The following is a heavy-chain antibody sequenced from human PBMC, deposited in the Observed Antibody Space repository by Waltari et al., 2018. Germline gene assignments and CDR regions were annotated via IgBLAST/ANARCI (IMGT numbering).Heavy chain of an antibody. CDR1: GGSISSSRSY. V-gene: IGHV4-39*01. J-gene: IGHJ4*02. D-gene: IGHD3-22*01. CDR2: IYYSGRT. CDR3: AQQYYYDSSGYSFDY. Sequence: QLQLQESGPGLVKPSETLSLTCTVPGGSISSSRSYWGWISQPPGKGLEWIGSIYYSGRTYYNPSLKSRVTISVDTSKNQFSLKLSSVTAADTAVYYCAQQYYYDSSGYSFDYWGQGTLVTVSS.